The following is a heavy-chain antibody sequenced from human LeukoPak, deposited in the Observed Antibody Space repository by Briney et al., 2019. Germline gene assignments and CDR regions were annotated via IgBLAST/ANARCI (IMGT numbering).Heavy chain of an antibody. CDR3: ARVGAPDNYYYYYTDV. J-gene: IGHJ6*03. Sequence: PSETLSLTCSVYGGSLSGYYWSWIRQPPGKGLEWIGEINDSGSSNYNPALKSRVTMSVDTSKNQFSLWLNSVTAADTAVYYCARVGAPDNYYYYYTDVWGKGTTVTVSS. V-gene: IGHV4-34*01. CDR1: GGSLSGYY. CDR2: INDSGSS. D-gene: IGHD1-26*01.